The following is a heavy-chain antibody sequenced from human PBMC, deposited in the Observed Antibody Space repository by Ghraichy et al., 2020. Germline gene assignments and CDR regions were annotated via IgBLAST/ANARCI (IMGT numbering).Heavy chain of an antibody. CDR2: IYYSGST. V-gene: IGHV4-39*07. Sequence: SETLSLTCTVSGGSISSSSYYWGWIRQPPGKGLEWIGSIYYSGSTYYNPSLKSRVTISVDTSKNQFSLKLSSVTAVDTAVYYCARGAHYYDSSGYSDYWGQGTLVTVSS. D-gene: IGHD3-22*01. CDR3: ARGAHYYDSSGYSDY. CDR1: GGSISSSSYY. J-gene: IGHJ4*02.